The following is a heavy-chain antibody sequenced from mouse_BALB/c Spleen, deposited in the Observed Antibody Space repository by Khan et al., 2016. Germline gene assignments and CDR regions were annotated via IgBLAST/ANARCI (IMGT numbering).Heavy chain of an antibody. D-gene: IGHD2-4*01. CDR2: INPDSSTI. J-gene: IGHJ3*01. CDR1: GFDFSSYW. CDR3: AGAGDYGYLAY. Sequence: EVKLLESGGGLVQPGGSLKLSCAASGFDFSSYWMSWVRQAPGKGLEWIGVINPDSSTINYTPSLKDQFIISRDNAKNTLYLQMSKVRSEDTALYYCAGAGDYGYLAYCGQGTLVAVSA. V-gene: IGHV4-1*02.